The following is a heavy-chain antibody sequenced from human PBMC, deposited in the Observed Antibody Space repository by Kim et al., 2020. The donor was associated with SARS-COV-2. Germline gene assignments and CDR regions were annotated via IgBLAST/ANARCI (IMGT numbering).Heavy chain of an antibody. J-gene: IGHJ4*02. CDR1: GFTFSDYY. Sequence: GGSLRLSCAASGFTFSDYYMSWIRQAPGKGLEWISYISSSSTYTNDADSVKGRFTISRDNAKKSLYVQMNSLRAEDTAVYYCARGREGLAENWGQGTLVTVSS. CDR2: ISSSSTYT. CDR3: ARGREGLAEN. D-gene: IGHD2-15*01. V-gene: IGHV3-11*05.